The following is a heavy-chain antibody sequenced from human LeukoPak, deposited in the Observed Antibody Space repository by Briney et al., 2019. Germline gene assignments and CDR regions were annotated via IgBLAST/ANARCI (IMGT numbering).Heavy chain of an antibody. CDR3: ARHLPSDY. CDR2: IYSGGTT. J-gene: IGHJ4*02. CDR1: GFIVSSDY. V-gene: IGHV3-53*01. Sequence: PGGSLRLSCAASGFIVSSDYMSWVRQAPGKGLEWVSVIYSGGTTYYADSVKGRFTISRDNSKNTVYLQMNNLRAEGTAVYYCARHLPSDYWGQGTLVTVSS.